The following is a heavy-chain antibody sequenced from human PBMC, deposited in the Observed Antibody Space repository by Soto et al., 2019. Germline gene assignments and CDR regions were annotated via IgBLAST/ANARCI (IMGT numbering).Heavy chain of an antibody. Sequence: EVQLLESGGGLVQPGGSLRLSCAVSGSTFSSYAMSWVRQAPGKGLEWVSANSGSGGSTYYADSVKGRFTLSRDTSKNTMYLQMNSLGAEDTAVYYCAKGWFGELSQVAYWGQGTLVTVSS. CDR3: AKGWFGELSQVAY. CDR1: GSTFSSYA. J-gene: IGHJ4*02. D-gene: IGHD3-10*01. V-gene: IGHV3-23*01. CDR2: NSGSGGST.